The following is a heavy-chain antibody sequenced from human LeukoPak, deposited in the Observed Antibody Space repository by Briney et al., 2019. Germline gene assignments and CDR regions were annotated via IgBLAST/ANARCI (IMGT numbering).Heavy chain of an antibody. D-gene: IGHD2-2*01. Sequence: GGSLRLSCAASGFTFSSYAMSWVRQAPGKGLEWVSAISGSGGSTYYADSVKGRFTISRDNSKNTLYLQMNSLRAEDTAVYYYANLGYCSSTSCYEANWFDPWGQGTLVTVSS. J-gene: IGHJ5*02. CDR2: ISGSGGST. CDR1: GFTFSSYA. V-gene: IGHV3-23*01. CDR3: ANLGYCSSTSCYEANWFDP.